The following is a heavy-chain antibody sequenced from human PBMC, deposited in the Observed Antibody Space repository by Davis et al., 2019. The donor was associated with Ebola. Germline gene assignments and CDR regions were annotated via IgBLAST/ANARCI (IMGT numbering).Heavy chain of an antibody. J-gene: IGHJ5*02. CDR2: IYYSGSA. D-gene: IGHD6-13*01. V-gene: IGHV4-39*07. Sequence: MPSETLSLTCTVSGGSISSSSYYWGWIRQPPGKGLEWIGSIYYSGSAYYNPSLKSRVTISVDTSKNQFSLKLSSVTAADTAVYYCARALPRAAAQVGWFDPWGQGTLVTVSS. CDR1: GGSISSSSYY. CDR3: ARALPRAAAQVGWFDP.